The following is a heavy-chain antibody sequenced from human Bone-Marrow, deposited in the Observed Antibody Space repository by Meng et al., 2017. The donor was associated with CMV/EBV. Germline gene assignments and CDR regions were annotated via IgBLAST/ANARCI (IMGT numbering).Heavy chain of an antibody. J-gene: IGHJ4*01. CDR2: IYPGDSHT. CDR3: ARHPLQDYYFDF. D-gene: IGHD3-10*01. V-gene: IGHV5-51*01. Sequence: KVSCKGSGHSFGNYWIAWVRQRPGKGLEWVGFIYPGDSHTSYSPSFQGQVTISADTSIDTAYLHWSSLKAADSAMYYCARHPLQDYYFDFWGHGTLVTVSS. CDR1: GHSFGNYW.